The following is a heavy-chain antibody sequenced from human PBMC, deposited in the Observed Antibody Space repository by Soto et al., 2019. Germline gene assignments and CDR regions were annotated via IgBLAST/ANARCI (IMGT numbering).Heavy chain of an antibody. CDR3: TTPDIGYSYGFEDGMDV. J-gene: IGHJ6*02. Sequence: GGSLRLSCAASGFSFSNAWMNWVRQAPGKGLEWVGRIKSKTDGGTTDYAAPVKGRFTISRDDSKNTLYLQMNSLKTEDTAVYYCTTPDIGYSYGFEDGMDVWGQGTTVTVSS. CDR2: IKSKTDGGTT. D-gene: IGHD5-18*01. CDR1: GFSFSNAW. V-gene: IGHV3-15*07.